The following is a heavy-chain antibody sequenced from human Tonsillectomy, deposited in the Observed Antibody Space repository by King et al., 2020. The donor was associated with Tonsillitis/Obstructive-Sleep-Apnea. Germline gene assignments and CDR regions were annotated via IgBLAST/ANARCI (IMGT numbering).Heavy chain of an antibody. CDR2: ISYDGSNK. V-gene: IGHV3-30*04. Sequence: VQLVESGGGVVQPGRSLRLSCAASGFTFSSYAMYWVRQAPGKGLEWVAVISYDGSNKYYADSVKGRFTISRDNSKNTLYLQMNSLRAEDTAVYYCARDVLNYDILTGCDYWGQGTLVTVSS. CDR3: ARDVLNYDILTGCDY. D-gene: IGHD3-9*01. CDR1: GFTFSSYA. J-gene: IGHJ4*02.